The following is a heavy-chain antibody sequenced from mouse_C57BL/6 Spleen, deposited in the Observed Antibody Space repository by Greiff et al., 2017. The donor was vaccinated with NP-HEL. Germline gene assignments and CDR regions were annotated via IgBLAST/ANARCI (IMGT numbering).Heavy chain of an antibody. J-gene: IGHJ3*01. CDR2: INPSSGYT. V-gene: IGHV1-4*01. D-gene: IGHD1-1*01. CDR1: GYTFTSYT. Sequence: VQLVESGAELARPGASVKMSCKASGYTFTSYTMHWVKQRPGQGLEWIGYINPSSGYTKYNQKFKDKATLTADKSSSTAYMQLSSLTSEDSAVYYCARDYYGSSSFAYWGQGTLVTVSA. CDR3: ARDYYGSSSFAY.